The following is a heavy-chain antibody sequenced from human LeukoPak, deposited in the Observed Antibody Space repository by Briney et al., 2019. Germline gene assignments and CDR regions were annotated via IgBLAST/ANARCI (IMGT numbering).Heavy chain of an antibody. CDR2: MYVSGST. Sequence: SETLSLTCTVSGGSISSYYWSWIRQPAGKELEWIGRMYVSGSTNYNPSLKSRVTMSVDTSKNQFSLKMTSVPAADTAFYYCARDMVRGVKAYLSWFDPWGQGILVTVST. J-gene: IGHJ5*02. V-gene: IGHV4-4*07. CDR1: GGSISSYY. CDR3: ARDMVRGVKAYLSWFDP. D-gene: IGHD3-10*01.